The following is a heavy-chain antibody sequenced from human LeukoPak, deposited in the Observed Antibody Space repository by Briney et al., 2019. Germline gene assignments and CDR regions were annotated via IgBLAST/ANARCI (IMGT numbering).Heavy chain of an antibody. Sequence: GESLKISCQGSGYSFTNYWIGWVRQMPGKDLEWMGIFSPGDSDSRYSPSFRGQVTISADKSISTVYLQWSSRKASDTAMYYCARLASAWNFDYWGQGTLVTVSS. CDR2: FSPGDSDS. CDR3: ARLASAWNFDY. D-gene: IGHD6-19*01. J-gene: IGHJ4*02. V-gene: IGHV5-51*01. CDR1: GYSFTNYW.